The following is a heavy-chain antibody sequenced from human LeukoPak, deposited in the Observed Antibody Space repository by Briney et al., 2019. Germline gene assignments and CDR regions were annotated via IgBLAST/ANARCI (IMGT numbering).Heavy chain of an antibody. V-gene: IGHV3-30*03. CDR3: ARVGSSGYWYDY. CDR1: GFTFSIYG. D-gene: IGHD3-22*01. J-gene: IGHJ4*02. CDR2: ISYDGSNK. Sequence: PGGSLTLSCAPSGFTFSIYGMHWVREAPGKGRERVAVISYDGSNKYYADPVKGRFTISRDNSKHTLYLQMNSLRPEDTAVYYCARVGSSGYWYDYWGQGTLVTVSS.